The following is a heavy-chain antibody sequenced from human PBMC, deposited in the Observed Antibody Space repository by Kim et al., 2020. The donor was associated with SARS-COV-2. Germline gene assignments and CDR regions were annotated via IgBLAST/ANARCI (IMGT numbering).Heavy chain of an antibody. CDR3: ARGQGGSSPLDY. J-gene: IGHJ4*02. V-gene: IGHV1-69*01. Sequence: NYARKFQGRVTITADESTSTAYMELSSLRSEDTAVYYCARGQGGSSPLDYWGQGTLVTVSS. D-gene: IGHD1-26*01.